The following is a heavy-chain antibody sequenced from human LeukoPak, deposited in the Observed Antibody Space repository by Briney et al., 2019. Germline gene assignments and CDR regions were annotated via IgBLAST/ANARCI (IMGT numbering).Heavy chain of an antibody. J-gene: IGHJ4*02. CDR3: ANDPVDVRLGTGYYNGLDFDY. CDR2: ISGSGGST. Sequence: GSLRLSCAASGFTFSSYAMSWVRQAPGKGLEWVSAISGSGGSTYYADSVKGRFTISRDNSKNTLYLQMNSLRAEDTAVYYCANDPVDVRLGTGYYNGLDFDYWGQGTLVTVSS. D-gene: IGHD3-9*01. V-gene: IGHV3-23*01. CDR1: GFTFSSYA.